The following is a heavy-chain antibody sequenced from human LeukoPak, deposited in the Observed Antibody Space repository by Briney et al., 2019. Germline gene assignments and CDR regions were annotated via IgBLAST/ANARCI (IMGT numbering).Heavy chain of an antibody. J-gene: IGHJ3*02. CDR3: ARRGRVEYSSSSYAFDI. V-gene: IGHV4-4*07. CDR2: IYTSTSF. D-gene: IGHD6-6*01. Sequence: SETLSLTCTVSGASISTYYWSWIRQPAGRGLEWVGRIYTSTSFTYNPSLKSRVTMSVDTSRNQFSLKLSSVTAADTAVYYCARRGRVEYSSSSYAFDIWGQGTMVTVSS. CDR1: GASISTYY.